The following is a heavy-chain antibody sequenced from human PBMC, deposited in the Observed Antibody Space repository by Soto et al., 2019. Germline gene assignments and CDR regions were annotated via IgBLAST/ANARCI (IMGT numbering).Heavy chain of an antibody. CDR3: ARDCRYDILTGFVDPSY. V-gene: IGHV3-21*01. CDR2: ISSSSSYI. CDR1: GFTFSSYS. D-gene: IGHD3-9*01. J-gene: IGHJ4*02. Sequence: PGGSLRLSCAASGFTFSSYSMNWVRQSPGKGLEWVSSISSSSSYIYYADSVKGRFTISRDNAKNSLYLQMNSLRAEDTAVYYCARDCRYDILTGFVDPSYWGQGTLVTVS.